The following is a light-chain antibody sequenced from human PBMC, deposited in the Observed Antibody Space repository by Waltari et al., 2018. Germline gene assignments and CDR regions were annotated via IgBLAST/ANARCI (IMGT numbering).Light chain of an antibody. Sequence: QLAVTQSPSASASLGASVKLTCTLRSEHSAYAIAWHQHQPEKGPRFLMKIDGGGGQTEGDGIPDRFSGVSSGAERYLTISSLQYEDEAAYYCQTWVPDTVVVGGGTELTV. CDR1: SEHSAYA. V-gene: IGLV4-69*01. CDR2: IDGGGGQ. J-gene: IGLJ2*01. CDR3: QTWVPDTVV.